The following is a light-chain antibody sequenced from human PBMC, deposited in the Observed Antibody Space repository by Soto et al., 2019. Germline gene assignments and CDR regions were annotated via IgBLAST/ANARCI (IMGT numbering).Light chain of an antibody. CDR2: AAS. CDR1: QGIGVY. J-gene: IGKJ4*01. Sequence: DIQMTQSPSSLSASLGDRVTITCRASQGIGVYLAWFQQKPGNVPKLLIYAASTLQSGVPSRFIGSGSGTDFTLTISSLQPEDVATYYFQKYNSTPVTCCGGTKVEIK. CDR3: QKYNSTPVT. V-gene: IGKV1-27*01.